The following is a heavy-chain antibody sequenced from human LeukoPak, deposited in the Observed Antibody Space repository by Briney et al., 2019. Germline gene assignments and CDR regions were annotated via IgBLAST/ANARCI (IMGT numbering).Heavy chain of an antibody. D-gene: IGHD3-10*02. J-gene: IGHJ6*04. CDR2: INGDGSST. Sequence: GGSLRLSCAASGFTFSIYAMNWVRQAPGKGLVWVSRINGDGSSTNYADSVKGRFTISRDNAKNSLYLQMNSLRAEDTAVYYCAELGITMIGGVWGKGTTVTISS. CDR1: GFTFSIYA. CDR3: AELGITMIGGV. V-gene: IGHV3-74*01.